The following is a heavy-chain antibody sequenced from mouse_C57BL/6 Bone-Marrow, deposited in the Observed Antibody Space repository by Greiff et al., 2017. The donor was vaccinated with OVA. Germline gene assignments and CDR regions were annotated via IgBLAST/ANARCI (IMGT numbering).Heavy chain of an antibody. CDR2: IDPSDSET. CDR3: ARGYNYAMDY. D-gene: IGHD1-2*01. Sequence: VQLQQSGAELVRPGSSVKLSCKASGYTFTSYWMHWVKQRPKQGLEWIGNIDPSDSETHYNQKFKDKATLTVDKSSSTAYMQLSSLTSEDSAVYYCARGYNYAMDYWGQGTSVTVSS. CDR1: GYTFTSYW. V-gene: IGHV1-52*01. J-gene: IGHJ4*01.